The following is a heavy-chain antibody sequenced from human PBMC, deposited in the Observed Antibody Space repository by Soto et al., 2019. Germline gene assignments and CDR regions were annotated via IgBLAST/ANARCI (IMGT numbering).Heavy chain of an antibody. CDR3: AGASGVVVAATFSY. V-gene: IGHV4-61*01. J-gene: IGHJ4*02. Sequence: PSETLSLTCTVSGGSVSSGSYYWSWIRQPPGKGLEWIGYIYYSGSTNYNPSLKSRVTISVDTSKNQFSLKLSSVTAADTAVYYCAGASGVVVAATFSYWGQGTRVTVA. CDR2: IYYSGST. D-gene: IGHD2-15*01. CDR1: GGSVSSGSYY.